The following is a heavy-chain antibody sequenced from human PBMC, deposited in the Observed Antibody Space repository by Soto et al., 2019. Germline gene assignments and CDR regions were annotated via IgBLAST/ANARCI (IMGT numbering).Heavy chain of an antibody. J-gene: IGHJ6*02. V-gene: IGHV3-33*01. CDR1: GFTFSSYG. D-gene: IGHD6-13*01. CDR2: IWYDGSNK. Sequence: GGSLRLSCAASGFTFSSYGMHWVRQAPGKGLEWVAVIWYDGSNKYCADSVKGRFTISRDSSKNTLYLQMNSLRAEDTAVYYCARDLASIAAAGFGPEYYGMDVWGQGTTVTVSS. CDR3: ARDLASIAAAGFGPEYYGMDV.